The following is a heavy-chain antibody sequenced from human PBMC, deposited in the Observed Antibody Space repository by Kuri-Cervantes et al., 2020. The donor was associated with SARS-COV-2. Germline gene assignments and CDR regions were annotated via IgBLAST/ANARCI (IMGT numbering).Heavy chain of an antibody. Sequence: LSLTCAASGFTFSSYAMSWVRQAPGKGLEWVSAISGSGGSTYYADSVKGRFTISRDNSKNTLYLQMNSLKTEDTAVYYCTTDPYSYEDPWGQGTLVTVSS. D-gene: IGHD5-18*01. CDR1: GFTFSSYA. J-gene: IGHJ5*02. CDR2: ISGSGGST. V-gene: IGHV3-23*01. CDR3: TTDPYSYEDP.